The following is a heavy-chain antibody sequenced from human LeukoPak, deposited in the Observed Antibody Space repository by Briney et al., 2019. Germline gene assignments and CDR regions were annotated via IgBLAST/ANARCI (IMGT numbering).Heavy chain of an antibody. J-gene: IGHJ5*01. CDR2: IRRTGSYI. CDR3: ARDLVTEVQTLTTTDS. Sequence: KSGGSLRLSCTASGFSFSAYNMKWVRQAPGKGLEWVSSIRRTGSYIYYADSVKGRFTVSRDNAKNSLFLQMNSLRAEDTAVYFCARDLVTEVQTLTTTDSWGQGTLVTVSS. CDR1: GFSFSAYN. V-gene: IGHV3-21*06. D-gene: IGHD1-1*01.